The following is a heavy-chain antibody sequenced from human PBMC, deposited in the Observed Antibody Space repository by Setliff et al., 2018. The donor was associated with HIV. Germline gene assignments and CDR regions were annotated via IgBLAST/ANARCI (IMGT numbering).Heavy chain of an antibody. CDR3: AKGVKWLGP. Sequence: GGSLRLSCAASGFTVSDNYMTWVRQAPGKGLEWVSVIYGDGRTFYADSVKGRFTISRDDSKNTVYLQMYSLRVDDTAAYYCAKGVKWLGPWGQGILVTSPQ. CDR2: IYGDGRT. V-gene: IGHV3-53*01. J-gene: IGHJ5*02. CDR1: GFTVSDNY. D-gene: IGHD3-16*01.